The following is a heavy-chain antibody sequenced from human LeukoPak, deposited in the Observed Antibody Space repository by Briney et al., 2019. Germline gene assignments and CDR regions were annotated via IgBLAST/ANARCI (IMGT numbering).Heavy chain of an antibody. CDR3: ARVGDYSGYDYLNWFDP. J-gene: IGHJ5*02. CDR2: ISADNGST. D-gene: IGHD5-12*01. CDR1: GYTFTTYG. Sequence: ASVKVSCKASGYTFTTYGISWVRQAPGQGPEWMGWISADNGSTKYAQKFQGRVTMTTDTSTSTAYMELRSLRSDDTAVYYCARVGDYSGYDYLNWFDPWGQGTLVTVSS. V-gene: IGHV1-18*01.